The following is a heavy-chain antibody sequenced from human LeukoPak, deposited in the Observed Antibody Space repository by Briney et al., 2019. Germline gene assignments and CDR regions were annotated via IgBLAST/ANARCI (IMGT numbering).Heavy chain of an antibody. J-gene: IGHJ5*02. V-gene: IGHV4-61*02. Sequence: SETLSLTCTVSGGSISSGSYYWSGIRQPAGKGLEWIGRIYTSGSTNYNPSLKSRVTISVDTSKNQFSLKLSSVTAADTAVYYCARDREQQLARGWFDPWGQGTLLTVSS. D-gene: IGHD6-13*01. CDR3: ARDREQQLARGWFDP. CDR1: GGSISSGSYY. CDR2: IYTSGST.